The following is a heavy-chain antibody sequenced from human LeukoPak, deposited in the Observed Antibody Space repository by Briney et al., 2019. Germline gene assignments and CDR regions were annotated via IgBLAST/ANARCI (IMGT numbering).Heavy chain of an antibody. V-gene: IGHV4-34*01. CDR3: ARQVENYAFDY. Sequence: SETLSLTCAVYGGSFSAYYWSWIRQPPGKGLEWIGEINHSGSTNYNPSLKSRVTISVDTSKNQFFLKLRSVTAADTAVYYCARQVENYAFDYWGQGTLVTVSS. CDR1: GGSFSAYY. D-gene: IGHD1-1*01. J-gene: IGHJ4*02. CDR2: INHSGST.